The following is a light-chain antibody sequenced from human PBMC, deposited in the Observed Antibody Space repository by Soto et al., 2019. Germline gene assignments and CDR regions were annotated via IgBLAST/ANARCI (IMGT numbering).Light chain of an antibody. CDR3: LLYYGGAPV. Sequence: QAVVTQEPSLTVSPGGTVTLTCASTTGAVTSGYYPNWFQQKPGQAPRALIYSTTNTQSWTPARFSGSLLGGKAALTLSGVQPEDEAEYYCLLYYGGAPVFGGGTKLTVL. CDR2: STT. V-gene: IGLV7-43*01. CDR1: TGAVTSGYY. J-gene: IGLJ3*02.